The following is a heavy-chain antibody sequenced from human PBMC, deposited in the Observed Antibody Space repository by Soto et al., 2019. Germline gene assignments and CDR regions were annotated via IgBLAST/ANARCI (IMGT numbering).Heavy chain of an antibody. CDR1: GGSIISNNHY. CDR3: ARRSTISRGFDY. Sequence: QLQLRESGPGLVKPSETLSLTCTVSGGSIISNNHYWGWIRQPPGKGLEWIGNIYYSGTTYYNPSLNSRVTMSVDTSKGQFSLKLSSMTVADTAVYFCARRSTISRGFDYWGQGTLVTVSS. J-gene: IGHJ4*02. V-gene: IGHV4-39*01. D-gene: IGHD3-9*01. CDR2: IYYSGTT.